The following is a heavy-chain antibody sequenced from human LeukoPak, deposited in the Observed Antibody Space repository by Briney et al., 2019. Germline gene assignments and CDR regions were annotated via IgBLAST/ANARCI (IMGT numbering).Heavy chain of an antibody. CDR1: GGSISSGDYY. CDR3: ARDPSVAGSGPFDY. D-gene: IGHD3-10*01. Sequence: SETLSLTCTVSGGSISSGDYYWSWIRQPPGKGLERIGYIYYSGNTYYNPSLKGRLTISVDTSKNQFSLKLSSVTAADTAVYYCARDPSVAGSGPFDYWGQGTLVTVSS. J-gene: IGHJ4*02. V-gene: IGHV4-30-4*01. CDR2: IYYSGNT.